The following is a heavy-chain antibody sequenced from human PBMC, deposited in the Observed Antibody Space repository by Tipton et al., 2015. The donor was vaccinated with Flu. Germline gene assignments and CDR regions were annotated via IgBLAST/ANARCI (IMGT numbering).Heavy chain of an antibody. V-gene: IGHV4-38-2*02. J-gene: IGHJ4*02. CDR3: ARGTGYGTYFDS. D-gene: IGHD5-12*01. Sequence: TLSLTCTVSGDSMRSDYFWAWIRQAPGKGLEWIGNIHYSGSPHYNPSLKSRVTITVDTSKNQFSLKVKSVTAADTAVYYCARGTGYGTYFDSWGRGTLVTVSS. CDR1: GDSMRSDYF. CDR2: IHYSGSP.